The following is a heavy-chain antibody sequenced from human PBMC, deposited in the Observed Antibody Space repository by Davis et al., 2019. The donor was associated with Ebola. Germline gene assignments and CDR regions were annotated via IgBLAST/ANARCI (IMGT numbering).Heavy chain of an antibody. Sequence: GESLKISCTASGFTVSSNHMSWVRQAPGKGLECVSGIYTGGITEYADSVKGRFTISRDNSKSTLYLQMNSLRLEDTAVYYCVRDYNDGIGRFDYWGQGTLVTVSS. CDR1: GFTVSSNH. CDR2: IYTGGIT. J-gene: IGHJ4*02. V-gene: IGHV3-66*02. D-gene: IGHD3-10*01. CDR3: VRDYNDGIGRFDY.